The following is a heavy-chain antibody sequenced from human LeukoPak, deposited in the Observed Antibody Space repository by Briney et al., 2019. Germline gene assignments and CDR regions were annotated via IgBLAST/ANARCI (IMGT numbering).Heavy chain of an antibody. CDR1: GINFRSSG. D-gene: IGHD6-13*01. V-gene: IGHV3-30*02. CDR2: IQNDGSDK. Sequence: GGSLRLSCAASGINFRSSGMHWVRQAPGRGLEWVTFIQNDGSDKYYAASVKGRFTISRDNPKNTVYLHMASLRADDTALYYCAREGGRAVPGRFDQWGQGTLVTVSS. J-gene: IGHJ4*02. CDR3: AREGGRAVPGRFDQ.